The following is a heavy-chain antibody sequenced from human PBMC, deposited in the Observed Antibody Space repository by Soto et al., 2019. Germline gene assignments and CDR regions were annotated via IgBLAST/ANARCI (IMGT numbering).Heavy chain of an antibody. V-gene: IGHV3-48*04. CDR2: ISSSSSTI. CDR3: ARELGGYYGMDV. Sequence: GGSLRLSCAASGFTFSSYSMNWVRQAPGKGLEWVSYISSSSSTIYYADSVKGRFTISRDNAKNSLYLQMNSLRAEDTGVYYCARELGGYYGMDVWGQGTTVTVSS. D-gene: IGHD3-16*01. CDR1: GFTFSSYS. J-gene: IGHJ6*02.